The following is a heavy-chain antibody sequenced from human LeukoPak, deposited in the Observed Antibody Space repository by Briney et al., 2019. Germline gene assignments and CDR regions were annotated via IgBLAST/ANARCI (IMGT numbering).Heavy chain of an antibody. J-gene: IGHJ4*02. D-gene: IGHD1-26*01. V-gene: IGHV1-69*13. CDR1: GGTFSSYA. CDR3: ARESGGYEAYFDY. Sequence: SVKVSCKASGGTFSSYAISWVRQAPGQGLEWMGRILPIFATANYAQKFQGRVTITADESTSTAYMELSSLRSEDTAVYYCARESGGYEAYFDYWGQGTLVTVSS. CDR2: ILPIFATA.